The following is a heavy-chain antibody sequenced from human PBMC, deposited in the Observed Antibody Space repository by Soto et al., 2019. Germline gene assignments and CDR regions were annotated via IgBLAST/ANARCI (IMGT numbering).Heavy chain of an antibody. J-gene: IGHJ4*02. CDR1: GGSISSSSYY. CDR3: VATIRLYYFDY. D-gene: IGHD5-12*01. CDR2: IYYSGST. V-gene: IGHV4-39*01. Sequence: QLQLQESGPGLVKPSETLSLTCTVSGGSISSSSYYWGWIRQPPGKGLEWIGSIYYSGSTYSNPSLKSRVTISVDTSKNQFSLKLSSVTAADTAVYYCVATIRLYYFDYWGQGTLVTVSS.